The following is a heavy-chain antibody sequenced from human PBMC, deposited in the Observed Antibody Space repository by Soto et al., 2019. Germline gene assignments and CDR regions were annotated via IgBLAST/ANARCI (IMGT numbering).Heavy chain of an antibody. J-gene: IGHJ6*02. D-gene: IGHD6-6*01. CDR1: RYIFTSYW. Sequence: PVASLKISWERSRYIFTSYWIWCGLQLRVKVLEWMGIIYPGDSDTRYSPTFQGQVTISADKSISTAYLQWSSLEASDTAMYYCARHYSSSSVGYYYGMGVWGQGTAVTDCS. CDR2: IYPGDSDT. CDR3: ARHYSSSSVGYYYGMGV. V-gene: IGHV5-51*01.